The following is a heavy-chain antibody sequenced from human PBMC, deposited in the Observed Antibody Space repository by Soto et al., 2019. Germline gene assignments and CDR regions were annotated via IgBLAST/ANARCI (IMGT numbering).Heavy chain of an antibody. CDR3: AKNLYDFWSGYEATYYYGMDV. CDR2: ISYNGSNK. D-gene: IGHD3-3*01. V-gene: IGHV3-30*18. J-gene: IGHJ6*02. Sequence: QVQLVESGGGVVQPGRSLRLSCAASGFTFSSYGMHWVRQATGKGLEWVAVISYNGSNKYYADAVKGRFTISRDNSKNTLYLQMNSLRAEDTAVYYCAKNLYDFWSGYEATYYYGMDVWGQGTTVTVSS. CDR1: GFTFSSYG.